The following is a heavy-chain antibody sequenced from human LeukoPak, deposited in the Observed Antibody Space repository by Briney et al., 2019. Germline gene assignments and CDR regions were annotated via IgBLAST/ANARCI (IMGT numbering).Heavy chain of an antibody. CDR3: ARDVGITGGWTYGGGDY. J-gene: IGHJ4*02. CDR1: RYIFSIYD. D-gene: IGHD3-16*01. Sequence: PGGPQRLPCTASRYIFSIYDMHGPPHSPDKGLECVAEISNDGREKYYADSVEGRFTISRGNSKNTLYLQMNSLGPEDTALYYCARDVGITGGWTYGGGDYWGQGTPVAVSS. CDR2: ISNDGREK. V-gene: IGHV3-30*04.